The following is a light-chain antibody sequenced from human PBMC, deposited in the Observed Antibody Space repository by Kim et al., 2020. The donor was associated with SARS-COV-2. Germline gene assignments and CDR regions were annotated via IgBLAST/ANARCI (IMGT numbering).Light chain of an antibody. Sequence: VSPGQTASITCFGDKLGDNYVSWYQQRPGQSPVVVIYQDTNRPSGIPERFSGSNSGNTATLTISGAQAMDEADYYCQAWDSSTAVFGGGTQLTVL. J-gene: IGLJ3*02. CDR1: KLGDNY. V-gene: IGLV3-1*01. CDR3: QAWDSSTAV. CDR2: QDT.